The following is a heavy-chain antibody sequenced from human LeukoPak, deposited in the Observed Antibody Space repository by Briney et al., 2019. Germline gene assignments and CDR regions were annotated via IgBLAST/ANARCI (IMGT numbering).Heavy chain of an antibody. J-gene: IGHJ3*02. D-gene: IGHD3-22*01. CDR1: GGSISSSSYY. CDR2: IYYSGST. CDR3: ARDGTYYYDSSGLAFDI. Sequence: SETLSLTCTVSGGSISSSSYYWGWIRQPPGKGLEWIGSIYYSGSTYYNPSLKSRVTISVDTSKNQFSLKLSSVTAADTAVYYCARDGTYYYDSSGLAFDIWGQGTMVTVSS. V-gene: IGHV4-39*07.